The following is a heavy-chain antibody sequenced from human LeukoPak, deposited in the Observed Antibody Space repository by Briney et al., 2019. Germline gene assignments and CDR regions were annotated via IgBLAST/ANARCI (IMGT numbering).Heavy chain of an antibody. CDR2: ISSSSIYT. CDR3: ARVLGSYTFDY. D-gene: IGHD3-10*01. J-gene: IGHJ4*02. CDR1: GFTFSDYY. V-gene: IGHV3-11*05. Sequence: GGSLRLSCAASGFTFSDYYMSWIRQAPGKGLEWVSYISSSSIYTNSADSVKGRFTISRDNARNSLYLQINSLRAEDTAVYYCARVLGSYTFDYWGQGTLVTVSS.